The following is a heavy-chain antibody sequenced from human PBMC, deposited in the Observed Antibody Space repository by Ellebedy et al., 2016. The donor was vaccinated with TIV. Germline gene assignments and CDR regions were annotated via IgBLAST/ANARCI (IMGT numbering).Heavy chain of an antibody. Sequence: GESLKISCAASGFTFSRFWMAWVRQAPGKGLEWVATINQGGSETYYVDSVKGRFTISRDNAKNSLYLQMNTLRAEDTAVYYCARVPLDGAVAGTVEVACDYWGQGTLVTVSS. CDR1: GFTFSRFW. V-gene: IGHV3-7*03. D-gene: IGHD6-19*01. CDR2: INQGGSET. J-gene: IGHJ4*02. CDR3: ARVPLDGAVAGTVEVACDY.